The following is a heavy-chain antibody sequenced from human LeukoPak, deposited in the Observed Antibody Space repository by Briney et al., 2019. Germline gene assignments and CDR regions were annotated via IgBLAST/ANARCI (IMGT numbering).Heavy chain of an antibody. CDR1: GFTFSSYG. J-gene: IGHJ4*02. V-gene: IGHV3-33*01. D-gene: IGHD6-19*01. CDR2: IWYDGSNK. Sequence: PGRSLRLSCAASGFTFSSYGMHWVRQASGKGLEWVAVIWYDGSNKYYADSVKGRFTISRDNSKNTLYLQMNSLRAEDTAVYYCARMEYSSGWGIDYWGQGTLVTVSS. CDR3: ARMEYSSGWGIDY.